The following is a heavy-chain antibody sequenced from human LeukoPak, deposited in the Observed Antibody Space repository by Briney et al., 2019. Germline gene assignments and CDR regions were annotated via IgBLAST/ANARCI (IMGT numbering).Heavy chain of an antibody. CDR2: IRSKANNYAT. CDR1: GFTFSGSA. CDR3: SRGGLGDLDV. Sequence: GGSLRLSCAASGFTFSGSAMHWVRQASGKGLEWVGRIRSKANNYATAFAASVKGRFTIPRDDSKKTTYLQMTSLKTEDTAMYYCSRGGLGDLDVWGKGTTVTVSS. D-gene: IGHD3-10*01. V-gene: IGHV3-73*01. J-gene: IGHJ6*04.